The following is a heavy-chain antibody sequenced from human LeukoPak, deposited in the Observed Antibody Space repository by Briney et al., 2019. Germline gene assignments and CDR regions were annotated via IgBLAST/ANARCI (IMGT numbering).Heavy chain of an antibody. Sequence: ASVKASCKTSGYPFTTYEINWVRQAAGQGLEWMGWVHPNSGNTAYAQKSQGRVTMTRDTSISTTYMELSGLRSDDTAVYFCARGPRNDPWGQGTLVTVSS. CDR3: ARGPRNDP. D-gene: IGHD1-14*01. J-gene: IGHJ5*02. V-gene: IGHV1-8*01. CDR1: GYPFTTYE. CDR2: VHPNSGNT.